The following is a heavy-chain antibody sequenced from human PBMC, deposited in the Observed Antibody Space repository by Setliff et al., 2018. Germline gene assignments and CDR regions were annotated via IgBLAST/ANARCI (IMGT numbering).Heavy chain of an antibody. Sequence: SETLSLTCTVSGGSISSYYWSWFRQSPGKGLEWIGYMYYSGITNYNPILQSRVTVSIDTSNNQFSLKLTSVSAADTAVYYCARWGENSGRPDWRAFDIWGQGTMVTVSS. V-gene: IGHV4-59*01. D-gene: IGHD1-26*01. J-gene: IGHJ3*02. CDR1: GGSISSYY. CDR3: ARWGENSGRPDWRAFDI. CDR2: MYYSGIT.